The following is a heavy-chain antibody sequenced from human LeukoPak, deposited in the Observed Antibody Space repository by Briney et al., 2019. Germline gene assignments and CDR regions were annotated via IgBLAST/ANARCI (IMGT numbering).Heavy chain of an antibody. CDR2: IHHSEST. J-gene: IGHJ6*04. CDR3: ARSPDTYYAMDV. V-gene: IGHV4-4*02. CDR1: GDSISSRNW. Sequence: PSETLSLTCDVSGDSISSRNWWSWVRQSPGKGLEWIGEIHHSESTNYNPSLKSRVTISVDKSKNQISLKLTSVTAADTAVYFCARSPDTYYAMDVWGKGTTVTVSS.